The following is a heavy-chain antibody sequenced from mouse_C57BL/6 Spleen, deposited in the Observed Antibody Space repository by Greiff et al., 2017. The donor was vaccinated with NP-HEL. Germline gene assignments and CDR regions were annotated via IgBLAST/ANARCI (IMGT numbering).Heavy chain of an antibody. D-gene: IGHD2-3*01. CDR1: GFPITSGYY. J-gene: IGHJ3*01. CDR3: AGGNYDGYPAWFAY. CDR2: ITHSGET. Sequence: VKLMESGPGLVKPSQSLFLTCSITGFPITSGYYWIWIRQSPGKPLEWMGYITHSGETFYNPSLQSPISITRETSKNQFFLQLNSVTTEDTAMYYCAGGNYDGYPAWFAYWGQGTLVTVSA. V-gene: IGHV12-3*01.